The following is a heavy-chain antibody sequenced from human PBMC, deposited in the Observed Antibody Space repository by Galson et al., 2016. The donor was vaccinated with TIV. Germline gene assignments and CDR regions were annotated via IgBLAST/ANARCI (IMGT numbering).Heavy chain of an antibody. V-gene: IGHV2-70*17. Sequence: ALVKPTQTLTLTCTFSGFSLTTHGMCVSWIRQPPGKALEWLARTDWDGDKFYSTSLQTRLSISKDTSRNQVVLTLSNVDPVDTASYFCARSSIRDVSTHRFFDSWGQGTLVTVSP. CDR3: ARSSIRDVSTHRFFDS. D-gene: IGHD5-24*01. J-gene: IGHJ4*02. CDR2: TDWDGDK. CDR1: GFSLTTHGMC.